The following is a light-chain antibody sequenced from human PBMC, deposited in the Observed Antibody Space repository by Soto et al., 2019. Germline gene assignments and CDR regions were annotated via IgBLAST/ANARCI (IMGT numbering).Light chain of an antibody. J-gene: IGLJ2*01. V-gene: IGLV2-23*02. Sequence: QSALTQPASVSGSPGQSITISCTGTSSDVGSYNFVSWYQQHPAKAPKLMIYEVSKRPSGVSSRFSGSKSGNTASLTISGLPAEDEADYYCCSYAGSSTPVVFGGGTKLTVL. CDR3: CSYAGSSTPVV. CDR2: EVS. CDR1: SSDVGSYNF.